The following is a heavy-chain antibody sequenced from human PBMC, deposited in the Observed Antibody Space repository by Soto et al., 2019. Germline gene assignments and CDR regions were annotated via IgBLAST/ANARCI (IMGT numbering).Heavy chain of an antibody. Sequence: SETLSLTCTVSGGSISSYHWSWIRQPPGKGLEWIGSVYYSGSTYNNPSLRSRVSMSIDTSKDQFSLKLKSVTAADTALYFCARQRASVVAQAYFDVWGPGSLVTVSS. CDR1: GGSISSYH. CDR3: ARQRASVVAQAYFDV. D-gene: IGHD2-21*01. CDR2: VYYSGST. J-gene: IGHJ4*02. V-gene: IGHV4-59*04.